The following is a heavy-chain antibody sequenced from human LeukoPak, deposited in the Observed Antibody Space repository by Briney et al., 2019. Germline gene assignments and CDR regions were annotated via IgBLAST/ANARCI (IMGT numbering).Heavy chain of an antibody. Sequence: GGSLRLSCAVSGFTISNYWMNWVRQAPGKGLEWVANINQDGSEKYYVDSVKDRFTISRDITKNSVYLQMNSLRVEDTAVYYCARNRGVDYWGQGTLVTVSS. CDR3: ARNRGVDY. V-gene: IGHV3-7*05. J-gene: IGHJ4*02. CDR2: INQDGSEK. D-gene: IGHD2/OR15-2a*01. CDR1: GFTISNYW.